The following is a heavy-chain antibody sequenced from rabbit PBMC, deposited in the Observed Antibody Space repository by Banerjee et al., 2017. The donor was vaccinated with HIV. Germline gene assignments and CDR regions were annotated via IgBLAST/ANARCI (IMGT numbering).Heavy chain of an antibody. J-gene: IGHJ4*01. CDR2: INSSSRNV. CDR1: GIDFSSSYW. CDR3: ARDLAAIIGWNFNL. Sequence: QSLEESGGDLVKPGASLTLTSTASGIDFSSSYWMCWVRQAPGKGLEWIGCINSSSRNVVYASWAKGRFTISKTSSTTVTLQMTSLTAADTATYFCARDLAAIIGWNFNLWGPGTLVTVS. D-gene: IGHD1-1*01. V-gene: IGHV1S40*01.